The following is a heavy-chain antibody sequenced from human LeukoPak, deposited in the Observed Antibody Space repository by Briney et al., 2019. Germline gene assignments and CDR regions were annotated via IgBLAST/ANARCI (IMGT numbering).Heavy chain of an antibody. V-gene: IGHV4-39*01. J-gene: IGHJ4*02. CDR3: ARPSGYDQYYFDY. CDR2: IYYSGST. Sequence: PSETLSLTCAVSGGSISSSSYYWGWIRQPPGKGLGWIGSIYYSGSTYYNPSLKSRVTISVDTSKNQFSLKLSSVTAADTAVYYCARPSGYDQYYFDYWGQGTLVTVSS. CDR1: GGSISSSSYY. D-gene: IGHD5-12*01.